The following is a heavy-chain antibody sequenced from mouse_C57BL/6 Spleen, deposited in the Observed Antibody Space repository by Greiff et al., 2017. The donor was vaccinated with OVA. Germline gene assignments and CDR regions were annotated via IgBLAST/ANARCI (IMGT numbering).Heavy chain of an antibody. J-gene: IGHJ1*03. CDR1: GFTFSDYG. V-gene: IGHV5-15*01. CDR2: ISNLAYSI. Sequence: EVQRVESGGGLVQPGGSLKLSCAASGFTFSDYGMAWVRQAPRKGPEWVAFISNLAYSIYYADTVTGRFTISRENAKNTLYLEMSSLRSEDTAMYYCARLDSNWYFDVWGTGTTVTVSS. CDR3: ARLDSNWYFDV.